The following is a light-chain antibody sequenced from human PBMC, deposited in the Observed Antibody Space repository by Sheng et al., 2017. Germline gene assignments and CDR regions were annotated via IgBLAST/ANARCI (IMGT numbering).Light chain of an antibody. CDR1: NLGSKT. CDR2: YDI. Sequence: SYVLTQPPSVSVAPGNTATMTCGGNNLGSKTVHWYQRKPGQAPRLLISYDIDRPSGIPERFSGFTSGNTATLTISRVAAGDEADYYCQVCDSDSEHVFGGGTRLTVL. CDR3: QVCDSDSEHV. J-gene: IGLJ3*02. V-gene: IGLV3-21*04.